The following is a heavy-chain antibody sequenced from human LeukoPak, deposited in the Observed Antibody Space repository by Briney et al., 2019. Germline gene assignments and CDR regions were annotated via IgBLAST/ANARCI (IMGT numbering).Heavy chain of an antibody. Sequence: GGSLRLSCAATGLSVSSNFMSWVRQAPGKGLEWVAVISYDGSNKYYADSVKGRFTISRDNSKNTLYLQMNSLRAEDTAVYYCARDLSEGNPGYFDYWGQGTLVTVSS. CDR1: GLSVSSNF. V-gene: IGHV3-30-3*01. CDR2: ISYDGSNK. CDR3: ARDLSEGNPGYFDY. D-gene: IGHD4-23*01. J-gene: IGHJ4*02.